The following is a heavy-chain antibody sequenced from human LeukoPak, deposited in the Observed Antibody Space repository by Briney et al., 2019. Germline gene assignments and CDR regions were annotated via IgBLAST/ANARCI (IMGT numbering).Heavy chain of an antibody. D-gene: IGHD3-10*01. V-gene: IGHV3-9*01. J-gene: IGHJ4*02. CDR3: AKDKLGSGSYLAY. CDR2: ISWNSGSI. Sequence: PGRSLRLSCAASGFTFDDYAMHWVRQAPGKGLEWVSGISWNSGSIGYADSVKGRFTISTDNAKNSLYMHMNSLRAEDTALYYCAKDKLGSGSYLAYWGQGTLVTVSS. CDR1: GFTFDDYA.